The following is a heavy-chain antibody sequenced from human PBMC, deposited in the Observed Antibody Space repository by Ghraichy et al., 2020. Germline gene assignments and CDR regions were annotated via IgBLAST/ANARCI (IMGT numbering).Heavy chain of an antibody. D-gene: IGHD1-26*01. CDR1: GFTFSNYW. Sequence: GGSLRLSCAASGFTFSNYWISWVRQAPGKGLEWVANIKQDGSEKYYVDSVKGRFTISRDNAKNSLYLQMDSLRAEDTAVYYCARVRGSHSLDYWGQGTLVTVSS. CDR2: IKQDGSEK. V-gene: IGHV3-7*01. CDR3: ARVRGSHSLDY. J-gene: IGHJ4*01.